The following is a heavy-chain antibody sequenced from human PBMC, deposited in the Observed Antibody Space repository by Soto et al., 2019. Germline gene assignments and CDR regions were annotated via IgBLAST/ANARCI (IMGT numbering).Heavy chain of an antibody. CDR2: IYYSGST. D-gene: IGHD4-17*01. CDR3: ARHSPGSPYGDYPEWFDP. CDR1: GGSISSYY. Sequence: SETLSLTCSVSGGSISSYYWSWIRQPPGKGLEWIGYIYYSGSTNYNPSLKSRVTISVDTSKNQFSLKLSSVTAADTAVYYCARHSPGSPYGDYPEWFDPWGQGTLVTVSS. J-gene: IGHJ5*02. V-gene: IGHV4-59*08.